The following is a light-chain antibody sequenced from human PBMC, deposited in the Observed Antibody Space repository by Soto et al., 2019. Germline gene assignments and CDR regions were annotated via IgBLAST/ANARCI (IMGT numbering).Light chain of an antibody. Sequence: IVLTQSPATLSLSPGEGATLSCRASQSIFSPYLAWYQQIPGQAPRLLIYSTSTRATGVPDRFSGSGSGTDFTLTIRRLKPGDFAVYYCQHFGNSQYTFGQGTKLEIK. CDR1: QSIFSPY. J-gene: IGKJ2*01. V-gene: IGKV3-20*01. CDR2: STS. CDR3: QHFGNSQYT.